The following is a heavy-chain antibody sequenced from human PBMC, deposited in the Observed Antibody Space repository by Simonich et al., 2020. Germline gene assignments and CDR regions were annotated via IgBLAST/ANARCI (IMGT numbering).Heavy chain of an antibody. CDR2: INSDGSST. CDR1: GFTLGGYC. CDR3: ARNRLDY. J-gene: IGHJ4*02. Sequence: EVQLVESGGGLVQPGGSLRLSCAASGFTLGGYCLHWVRQAPGKGRVWVSLINSDGSSTGYADSVNGRFTISRNNAKNTLYLQMNSLRAEDTAVYYCARNRLDYWGQGTLVTVSS. V-gene: IGHV3-74*01.